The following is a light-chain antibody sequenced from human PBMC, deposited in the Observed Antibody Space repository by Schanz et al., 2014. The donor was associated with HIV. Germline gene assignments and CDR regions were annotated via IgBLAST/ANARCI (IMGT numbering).Light chain of an antibody. CDR1: SSNIGSKT. CDR2: NNN. J-gene: IGLJ2*01. Sequence: QSVLTQPPSASGTPGQRVTISCSGSSSNIGSKTVNWYHQLPGTAPKVLIYNNNQRPSGVPDRFSGSKSGTSASLAISGLQSEDEADYYCAAWDDSLNGVIFGGGTKLTVL. V-gene: IGLV1-44*01. CDR3: AAWDDSLNGVI.